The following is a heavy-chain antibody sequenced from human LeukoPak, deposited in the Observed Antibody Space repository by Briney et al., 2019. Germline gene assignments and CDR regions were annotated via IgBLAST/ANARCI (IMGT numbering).Heavy chain of an antibody. CDR3: ARSLDFWSGYPDHNWFDP. D-gene: IGHD3-3*01. V-gene: IGHV4-61*09. CDR2: IHTSGST. J-gene: IGHJ5*02. Sequence: SQTLSLTCTVSGASISSTSYCWGWIRQPAGKGLEWIGHIHTSGSTNYNPSLKSRVTISVDTSKNQFSLKLSSVTAADTAVYYCARSLDFWSGYPDHNWFDPWGQGTLVTVSS. CDR1: GASISSTSYC.